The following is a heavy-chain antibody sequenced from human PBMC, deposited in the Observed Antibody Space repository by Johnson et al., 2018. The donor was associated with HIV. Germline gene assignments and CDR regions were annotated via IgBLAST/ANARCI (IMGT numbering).Heavy chain of an antibody. J-gene: IGHJ3*02. V-gene: IGHV3-30*18. CDR1: GFSFSSYA. CDR2: ISFDGGDK. Sequence: QVQLVESGGGVVQPGRSLRLSCAASGFSFSSYAMHWVRQSPGKGLEWGAVISFDGGDKYYAVSVKGRFTISRDNSKSTFFLQMNSLTPEDTGVYYCAKERRAPRAFDIWGQGTMVTVSS. CDR3: AKERRAPRAFDI.